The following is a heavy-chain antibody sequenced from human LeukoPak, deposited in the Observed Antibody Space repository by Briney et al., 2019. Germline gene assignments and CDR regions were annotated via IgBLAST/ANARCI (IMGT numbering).Heavy chain of an antibody. CDR2: ISAYTGDT. D-gene: IGHD3-10*01. Sequence: ASVTVSCKASGYTFSTYGITWVRQAPGQGLEYMGWISAYTGDTNSVEEFQGRVTLTTDTSTSTAYMHLRSLRSGDSAVYNCARMNEGLRGPTDFWGPGTLVIVSS. V-gene: IGHV1-18*01. J-gene: IGHJ4*02. CDR3: ARMNEGLRGPTDF. CDR1: GYTFSTYG.